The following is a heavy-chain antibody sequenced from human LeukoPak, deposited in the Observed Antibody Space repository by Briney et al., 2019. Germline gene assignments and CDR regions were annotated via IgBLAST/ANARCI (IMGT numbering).Heavy chain of an antibody. J-gene: IGHJ6*03. D-gene: IGHD3-3*01. CDR2: IYSGGST. Sequence: PGGSLRLSCAASGFTVSSNYMSWVRQAPGKGLEWVSVIYSGGSTYYADSVKGRFTISRDNSKNTLYLQMNSLRAEDTAVYYCAKGHYDFWSGYFREPYYYYYMDVWGRGTTVTVSS. CDR1: GFTVSSNY. CDR3: AKGHYDFWSGYFREPYYYYYMDV. V-gene: IGHV3-53*01.